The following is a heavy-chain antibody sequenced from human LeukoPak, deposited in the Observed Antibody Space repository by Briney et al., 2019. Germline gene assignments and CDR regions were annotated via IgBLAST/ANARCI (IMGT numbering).Heavy chain of an antibody. CDR1: GDSVSSGSYY. J-gene: IGHJ5*02. CDR2: IYYSGTT. D-gene: IGHD3-9*01. Sequence: SETLSLTCTVSGDSVSSGSYYWSWIRQPPGKGLEWIGYIYYSGTTNYNPSPKSRVTISVDTSKNQFSLKLSSVTAADTAVYYCARTTGRYLQLDPWGQGTLVTVSS. V-gene: IGHV4-61*01. CDR3: ARTTGRYLQLDP.